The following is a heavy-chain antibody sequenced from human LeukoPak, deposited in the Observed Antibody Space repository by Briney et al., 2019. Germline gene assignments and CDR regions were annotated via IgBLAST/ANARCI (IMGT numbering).Heavy chain of an antibody. Sequence: SETLSLTCTVSGGSISSSSYYWGWIRQPPGKGLEWIGSIYYSGSTYYNPSLKSRVTISVDTSKNQFSLKLSSVTAADTAVYYCARHGSKDRYDHWGQGTLVTVSS. CDR1: GGSISSSSYY. D-gene: IGHD1-26*01. CDR3: ARHGSKDRYDH. CDR2: IYYSGST. J-gene: IGHJ4*02. V-gene: IGHV4-39*01.